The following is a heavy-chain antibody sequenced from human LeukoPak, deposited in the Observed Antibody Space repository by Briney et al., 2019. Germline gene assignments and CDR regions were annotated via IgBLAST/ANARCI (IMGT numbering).Heavy chain of an antibody. CDR3: GRVGVGATTRVTDY. Sequence: PGGSLRLSCAASGFTFSNYGMHWVRQAPGKGLEWVSFIRYDGSNKYYADSVKGRFTISRDNSKNTLYLQMNSLRAEDTAVYYCGRVGVGATTRVTDYWGQGTLVTVSS. CDR1: GFTFSNYG. V-gene: IGHV3-30*02. CDR2: IRYDGSNK. J-gene: IGHJ4*02. D-gene: IGHD1-26*01.